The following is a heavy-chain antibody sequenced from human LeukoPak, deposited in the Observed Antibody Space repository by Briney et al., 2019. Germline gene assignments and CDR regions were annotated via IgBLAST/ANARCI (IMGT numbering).Heavy chain of an antibody. CDR1: GFTFGDYA. D-gene: IGHD3-22*01. V-gene: IGHV3-49*03. CDR2: IRRKGQGGTT. CDR3: TRDWRDSSGNSKRAFDI. J-gene: IGHJ3*02. Sequence: GGSLRLSCTASGFTFGDYAMSWFRQAPGKGLEWVGFIRRKGQGGTTEYAASVKGRFTISRDDSKSIAYLQMNSLKTEDTAVYYCTRDWRDSSGNSKRAFDIWGQGTMVTVSS.